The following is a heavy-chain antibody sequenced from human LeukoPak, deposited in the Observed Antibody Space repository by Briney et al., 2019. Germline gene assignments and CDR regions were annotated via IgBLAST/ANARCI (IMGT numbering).Heavy chain of an antibody. V-gene: IGHV1-18*01. CDR1: GYTFTSYG. CDR3: ARDTPNNYYDSSGYYNGMDV. CDR2: ISAYNGNT. J-gene: IGHJ6*02. D-gene: IGHD3-22*01. Sequence: ASVKVSCKASGYTFTSYGISWVRQAPGQGLEWMGWISAYNGNTNYAQKLQGRVTMTTDTSTSTAYMELRSLRSDDTAVYYCARDTPNNYYDSSGYYNGMDVWGQGTTVTVSS.